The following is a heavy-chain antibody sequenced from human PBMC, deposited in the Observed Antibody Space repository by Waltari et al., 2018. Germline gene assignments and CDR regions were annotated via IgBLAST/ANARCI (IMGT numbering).Heavy chain of an antibody. Sequence: TVSGGSISSSSYYWGWIHQPPGKGLEWIGSIYYSGSTYYNPSLKSRVTISVDTSKNQFSLKLSSVTAADTAVYYCARDREEGGGQQLALGWFDPWGQGTLVTVSS. CDR2: IYYSGST. D-gene: IGHD6-13*01. CDR3: ARDREEGGGQQLALGWFDP. V-gene: IGHV4-39*07. CDR1: GGSISSSSYY. J-gene: IGHJ5*02.